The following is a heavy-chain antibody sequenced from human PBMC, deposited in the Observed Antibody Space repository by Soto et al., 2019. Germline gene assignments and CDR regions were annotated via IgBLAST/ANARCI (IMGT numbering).Heavy chain of an antibody. CDR2: ITSGGST. V-gene: IGHV3-23*01. D-gene: IGHD3-22*01. Sequence: EVQLLESGGDLVQPGGSLRLSCAASGFTFSSYAMSWVRQAPGKGLEWVSVITSGGSTYYADSVKGRFTISRDNSKNTLYLQMNSLRAEDTAVYYCVQQYYDTRGATEYWGRGTLVTVSS. CDR1: GFTFSSYA. CDR3: VQQYYDTRGATEY. J-gene: IGHJ4*02.